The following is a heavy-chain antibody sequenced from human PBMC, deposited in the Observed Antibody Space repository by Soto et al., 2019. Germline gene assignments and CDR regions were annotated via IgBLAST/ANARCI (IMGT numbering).Heavy chain of an antibody. D-gene: IGHD6-6*01. V-gene: IGHV5-51*01. CDR1: GYSFTSYW. CDR2: IHPSDSNT. CDR3: ARSQYSSSSIDY. J-gene: IGHJ4*02. Sequence: EFLKMSFTGSGYSFTSYWIGWVRQMPGKGLEWMGIIHPSDSNTKYSPSFQGQVTISADKSTSTAYLQWRSLKASDTAMYYCARSQYSSSSIDYWGQGTLVTVSS.